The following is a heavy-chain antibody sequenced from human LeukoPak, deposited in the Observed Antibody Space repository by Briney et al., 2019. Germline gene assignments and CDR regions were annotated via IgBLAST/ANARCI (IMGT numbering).Heavy chain of an antibody. CDR3: ARHPPHEDGDKRGFDF. V-gene: IGHV4-39*01. J-gene: IGHJ4*02. CDR2: ICHSGST. CDR1: GGSISSRNYC. Sequence: SETLSLTCTVSGGSISSRNYCWGWFRQSPGKGLEWIAYICHSGSTYYNPSLKSRVTISVDTSKNPFSLMLTSVSAADTAVYHCARHPPHEDGDKRGFDFWGQGTLVTVSS. D-gene: IGHD5-24*01.